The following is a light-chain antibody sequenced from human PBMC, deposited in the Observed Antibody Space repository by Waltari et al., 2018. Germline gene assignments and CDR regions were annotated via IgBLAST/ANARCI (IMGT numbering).Light chain of an antibody. CDR2: YNN. Sequence: SYVLTQPTSVSVAPGETARITCGGNNIGSKSVHWYQQEPGQAPILVIYYNNDRPSGIPERFSGSNSGNTATLTISRVDAGDEADYYCQVWDSDSDHVVFGGGTKLAVL. J-gene: IGLJ2*01. V-gene: IGLV3-21*01. CDR3: QVWDSDSDHVV. CDR1: NIGSKS.